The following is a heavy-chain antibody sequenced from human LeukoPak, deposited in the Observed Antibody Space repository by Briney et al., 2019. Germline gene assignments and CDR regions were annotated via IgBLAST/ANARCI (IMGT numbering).Heavy chain of an antibody. V-gene: IGHV3-23*01. Sequence: QSGGSLRLSCAASGFTFSSYAMSWVRQAPGKGLEWVSAISGSGGSTYYADSVKGRFTISRDNSKNTLYLQMNSLRAEDTAVYYCAKFPGRGGGTAVDYWGQGTVVTVSS. J-gene: IGHJ4*02. CDR1: GFTFSSYA. D-gene: IGHD4-23*01. CDR2: ISGSGGST. CDR3: AKFPGRGGGTAVDY.